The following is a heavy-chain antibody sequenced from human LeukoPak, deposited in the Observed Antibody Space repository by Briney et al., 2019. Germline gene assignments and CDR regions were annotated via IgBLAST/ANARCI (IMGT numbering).Heavy chain of an antibody. J-gene: IGHJ1*01. CDR3: AKDQGIQLWLKYFQH. Sequence: AGSLRLSCAASGFTVSTTYMTWVRQAPGKGLEWVSVISGSGGTTLYADSVKGRFTISRDNSKSTLYLQMNSLRAEDTAVYYCAKDQGIQLWLKYFQHWGQGTLVTVSS. V-gene: IGHV3-23*01. D-gene: IGHD5-18*01. CDR1: GFTVSTTY. CDR2: ISGSGGTT.